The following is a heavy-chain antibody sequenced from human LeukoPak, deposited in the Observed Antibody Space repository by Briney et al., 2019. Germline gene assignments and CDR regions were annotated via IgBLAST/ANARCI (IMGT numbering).Heavy chain of an antibody. J-gene: IGHJ4*02. CDR3: ARATYYYDSSGCPSFDY. CDR2: IYYSGST. D-gene: IGHD3-22*01. CDR1: GGSISSGGYY. Sequence: PSQTLSLTCTVSGGSISSGGYYWSWIRQHPGKGLEWIGYIYYSGSTYYNPSLKSRVTISVDTSKNQFSLKLSSVTAADTAVYYCARATYYYDSSGCPSFDYWGQGTLVTVSS. V-gene: IGHV4-31*03.